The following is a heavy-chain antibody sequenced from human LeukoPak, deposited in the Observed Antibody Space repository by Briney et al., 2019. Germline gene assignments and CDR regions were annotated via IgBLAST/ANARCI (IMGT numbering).Heavy chain of an antibody. Sequence: SETLSLTCAVYGGSFSGYYWSWIRQPPGEGLEWIGEIDHSGGTNYNPSLKSRVTISLDTSKNQFSLKLNSVTAADTAVYYCARGPNYGGNSKDFDYWGQGTLVTVSS. D-gene: IGHD4-23*01. CDR3: ARGPNYGGNSKDFDY. V-gene: IGHV4-34*01. CDR2: IDHSGGT. CDR1: GGSFSGYY. J-gene: IGHJ4*02.